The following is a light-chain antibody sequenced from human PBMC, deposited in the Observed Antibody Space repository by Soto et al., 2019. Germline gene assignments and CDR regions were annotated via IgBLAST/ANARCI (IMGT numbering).Light chain of an antibody. Sequence: QSALTQPASVSGSPGQSITISCTRSSSQVGSYNFVSWYQQHPGKAPKVLMYDVTKRPSGVSNRFSGSKSGNTAPLTISGLKADDDADSYCCADAGSSRYVFGTGTQLTV. CDR3: CADAGSSRYV. J-gene: IGLJ6*01. CDR1: SSQVGSYNF. CDR2: DVT. V-gene: IGLV2-23*02.